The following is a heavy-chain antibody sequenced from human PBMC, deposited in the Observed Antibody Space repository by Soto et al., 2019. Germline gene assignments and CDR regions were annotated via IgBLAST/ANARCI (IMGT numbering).Heavy chain of an antibody. J-gene: IGHJ4*02. V-gene: IGHV3-30*18. D-gene: IGHD5-18*01. CDR3: AKDFLFRTAMVTGYFDY. Sequence: PGGSLRLSCAASGFTFSSYGMHWVRQAPGKGLEWVAVISYDGSNKYYADSVKGRFTISRDNSKNTLYLQMNSLRAEDTAVYYCAKDFLFRTAMVTGYFDYWGQGTLVTVSS. CDR2: ISYDGSNK. CDR1: GFTFSSYG.